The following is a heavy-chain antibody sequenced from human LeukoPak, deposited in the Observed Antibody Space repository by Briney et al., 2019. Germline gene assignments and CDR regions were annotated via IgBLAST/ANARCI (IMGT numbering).Heavy chain of an antibody. CDR3: AKDHKAPYYYDSSGYYSLDY. CDR1: GFTFSSYG. J-gene: IGHJ4*02. CDR2: ISYDGSNK. Sequence: PGGSLRLSCAASGFTFSSYGMHWVRQAPGKGLEWVAVISYDGSNKYYADSVKGRFTISRDNSKNTLYLQMNSLRAEDTAVYYCAKDHKAPYYYDSSGYYSLDYWGQGTLVTVSS. V-gene: IGHV3-30*18. D-gene: IGHD3-22*01.